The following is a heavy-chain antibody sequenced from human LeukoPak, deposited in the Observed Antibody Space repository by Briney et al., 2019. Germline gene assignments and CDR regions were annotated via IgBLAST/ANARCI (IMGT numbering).Heavy chain of an antibody. Sequence: ASVKVSCKASGYTFTSYGISWVRQAPGQGLEWMGWMNPNSGNTGYAQKFQGRVTMTRNTSISTAYMELSSLRSEDTAVYYCASGTIWFGEGVDYWGQGTLVTVSS. J-gene: IGHJ4*02. CDR3: ASGTIWFGEGVDY. CDR1: GYTFTSYG. V-gene: IGHV1-8*02. D-gene: IGHD3-10*01. CDR2: MNPNSGNT.